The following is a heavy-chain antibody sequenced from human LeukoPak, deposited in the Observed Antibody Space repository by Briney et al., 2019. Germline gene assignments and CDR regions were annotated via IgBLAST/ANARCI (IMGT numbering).Heavy chain of an antibody. CDR2: VHYSGTT. CDR3: ARDSSGYGSSWYFDL. Sequence: SETLSLTCTVSGGSITGYYWSWIRQTPGKGLEWIGYVHYSGTTSYDPSLKSRVTISADMSRNQFSLRLSYVTAADTAVYYCARDSSGYGSSWYFDLWGRGTLVTVSS. D-gene: IGHD6-19*01. CDR1: GGSITGYY. J-gene: IGHJ2*01. V-gene: IGHV4-59*01.